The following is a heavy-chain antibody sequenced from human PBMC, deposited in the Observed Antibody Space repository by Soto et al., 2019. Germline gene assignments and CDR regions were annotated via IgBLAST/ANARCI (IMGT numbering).Heavy chain of an antibody. V-gene: IGHV3-33*01. D-gene: IGHD3-22*01. CDR2: IWYDGSNK. Sequence: GGSLRLSCAASGVTFSSYGMHGVRQAPGKGLEWVAVIWYDGSNKYYADSVKGRFTISRDNSKNTLYLQMNSLRAEDTAVYYCARPITMITAAAFDIWGQGTMVTVSS. J-gene: IGHJ3*02. CDR1: GVTFSSYG. CDR3: ARPITMITAAAFDI.